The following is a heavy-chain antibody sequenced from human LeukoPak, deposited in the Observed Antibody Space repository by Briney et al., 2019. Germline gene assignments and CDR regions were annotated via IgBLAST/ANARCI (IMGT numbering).Heavy chain of an antibody. V-gene: IGHV4-61*02. J-gene: IGHJ4*02. Sequence: SQTLSLTCTVSGGSISSGNFFWYWIRQPAGKGLEWIGRIYTSGISYNPSLKSRVTMSLDTSKNQFSLKLNSVTAADTAVYYCARDPGGYSYGSPNYFDYWGQGTLVTVSS. CDR1: GGSISSGNFF. D-gene: IGHD5-18*01. CDR2: IYTSGIS. CDR3: ARDPGGYSYGSPNYFDY.